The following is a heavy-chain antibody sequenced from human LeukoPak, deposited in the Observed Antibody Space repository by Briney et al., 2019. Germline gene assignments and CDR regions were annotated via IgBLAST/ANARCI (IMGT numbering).Heavy chain of an antibody. Sequence: NSGGSLRLSCAASGFTFSSYGMSWVRQAPGKGLEWVSSISSSSNYIYYADSVKGRFTISRDDAKNSLSLQMNSLRAEDTAVYYCARSGIKMVRGVIIKSPYHMDVWGKGTTVTVSS. CDR3: ARSGIKMVRGVIIKSPYHMDV. CDR2: ISSSSNYI. CDR1: GFTFSSYG. D-gene: IGHD3-10*01. J-gene: IGHJ6*03. V-gene: IGHV3-21*01.